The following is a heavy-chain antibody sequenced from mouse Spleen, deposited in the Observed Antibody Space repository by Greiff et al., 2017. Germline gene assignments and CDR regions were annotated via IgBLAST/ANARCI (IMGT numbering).Heavy chain of an antibody. V-gene: IGHV1S132*01. CDR3: ARWGGYDGYYHY. Sequence: VQLVESGAELVKPGASVKLSCKTSGYTFTSYWIQWVKQRPGQGLGWIGEIFPGTGTTYYNEKFKGKATLTIDTSSSTAYMQLSSLTSEDSAVYFCARWGGYDGYYHYWGQGTTLTVSS. J-gene: IGHJ2*01. CDR1: GYTFTSYW. CDR2: IFPGTGTT. D-gene: IGHD2-3*01.